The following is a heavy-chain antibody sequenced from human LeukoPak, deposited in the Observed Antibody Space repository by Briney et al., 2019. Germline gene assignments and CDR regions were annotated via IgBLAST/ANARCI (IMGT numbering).Heavy chain of an antibody. CDR3: ARRMWTYYYDSSGLDAFDI. D-gene: IGHD3-22*01. J-gene: IGHJ3*02. V-gene: IGHV4-59*01. CDR1: GGSISSYY. CDR2: IYYSGST. Sequence: SETLSLTCTVSGGSISSYYWSWIRQPPGKGLGWIGYIYYSGSTNYNPSLKSRVTISVDTSKNQFSLKLSSVTAADTAVYYCARRMWTYYYDSSGLDAFDIWGQGTMVTVSS.